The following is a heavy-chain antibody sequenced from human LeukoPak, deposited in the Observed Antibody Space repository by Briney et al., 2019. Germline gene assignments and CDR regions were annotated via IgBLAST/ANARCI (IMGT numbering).Heavy chain of an antibody. D-gene: IGHD5-24*01. J-gene: IGHJ4*02. Sequence: SVKVSCKASGGTFSSCAISWVRQAPGQGLEWMGEIIPIFGTANYAQKFQGRVTITADEYTSTAYMELSSLRTEDTAVYYCARGAKYVEMATIAGERFDYWGQGTLVTVSS. CDR3: ARGAKYVEMATIAGERFDY. CDR1: GGTFSSCA. CDR2: IIPIFGTA. V-gene: IGHV1-69*01.